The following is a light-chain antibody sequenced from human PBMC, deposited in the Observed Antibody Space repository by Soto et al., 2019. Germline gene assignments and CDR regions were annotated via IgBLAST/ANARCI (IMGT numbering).Light chain of an antibody. V-gene: IGLV2-14*01. CDR3: RSYTSSSTHVV. CDR2: DVR. Sequence: QSVLTQPASVSGSPGQSITISCTGTSSDVGGYNYVSWYQQHPGKAPKLMIYDVRNPPSGVSNRFSGYKSGNTASLTISGLQAEDGADYYCRSYTSSSTHVVFGGGTKLTVL. J-gene: IGLJ2*01. CDR1: SSDVGGYNY.